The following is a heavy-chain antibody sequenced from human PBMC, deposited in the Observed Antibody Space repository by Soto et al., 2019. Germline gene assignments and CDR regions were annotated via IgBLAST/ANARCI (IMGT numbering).Heavy chain of an antibody. D-gene: IGHD3-9*01. J-gene: IGHJ4*02. CDR2: IKSKTDGGTT. CDR1: GFTFSNAW. CDR3: TTDRVKDILTGYFTDRYFDY. V-gene: IGHV3-15*01. Sequence: GGSLRLSCAASGFTFSNAWMSWVRQAPGKGLEWVGRIKSKTDGGTTDYAAPVKGRFTISRDDSKNTLYLQMNSLKTEDTAVYYCTTDRVKDILTGYFTDRYFDYWGQGTLVTVSS.